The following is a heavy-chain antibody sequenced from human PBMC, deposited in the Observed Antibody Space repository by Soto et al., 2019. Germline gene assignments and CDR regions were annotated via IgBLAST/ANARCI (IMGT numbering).Heavy chain of an antibody. CDR1: GGSFSGYY. D-gene: IGHD4-17*01. J-gene: IGHJ4*02. CDR3: ARQVRAWIDYGGPGEYFDY. Sequence: PSETLSLTCAVYGGSFSGYYWSGIRQPPGKGLEWIGEINHSGSTNYNPSLKSRVTISVDTSKNQFSLKPSSVTAADTAVYYCARQVRAWIDYGGPGEYFDYWGQGTLVTVSS. V-gene: IGHV4-34*01. CDR2: INHSGST.